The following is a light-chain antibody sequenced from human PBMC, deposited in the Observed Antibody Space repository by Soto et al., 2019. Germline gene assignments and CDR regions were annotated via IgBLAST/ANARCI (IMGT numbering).Light chain of an antibody. CDR1: QSVSSN. V-gene: IGKV3-15*01. Sequence: EIVMTQSPATLSVSPGERATLSCRASQSVSSNLAWYQQKPGQAPRLLIYGASTRATGIPARFSGSGSGTDFTLTIGGLEPEDFAVYYCQQYGSSPRTFGQGTRLEIK. J-gene: IGKJ5*01. CDR2: GAS. CDR3: QQYGSSPRT.